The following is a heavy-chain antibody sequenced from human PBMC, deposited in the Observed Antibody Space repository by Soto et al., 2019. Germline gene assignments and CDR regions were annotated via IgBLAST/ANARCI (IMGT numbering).Heavy chain of an antibody. V-gene: IGHV3-30*18. D-gene: IGHD3-3*01. Sequence: QVKLVESGGGVVQPGRSLRLSCSASGFTFTDYGMHWVRQAPGKGLEWVAVTSFDGNHNYYADSVKGRFTISRDNSRSTLYLQMNSLRPEDTAVYYCAKDQGYHNFWSGSGVGYWGQGTLVTVSS. CDR3: AKDQGYHNFWSGSGVGY. CDR2: TSFDGNHN. CDR1: GFTFTDYG. J-gene: IGHJ4*02.